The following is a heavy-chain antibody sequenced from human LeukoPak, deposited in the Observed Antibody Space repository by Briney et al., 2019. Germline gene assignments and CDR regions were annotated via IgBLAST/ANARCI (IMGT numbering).Heavy chain of an antibody. CDR3: ARLMVRGDPPFDY. Sequence: PETLSLTCTVSGGSISSSGYYWGWIRQPPGKGLEWIASIHYSGSTYYNPPLKSRVTISVDTSKNQFSLKLSSVTAADTAVYYCARLMVRGDPPFDYWGQGTLVTVSS. CDR1: GGSISSSGYY. D-gene: IGHD3-10*01. J-gene: IGHJ4*02. V-gene: IGHV4-39*07. CDR2: IHYSGST.